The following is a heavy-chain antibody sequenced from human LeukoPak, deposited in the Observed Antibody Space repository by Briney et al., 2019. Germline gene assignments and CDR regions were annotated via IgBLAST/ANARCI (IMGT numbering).Heavy chain of an antibody. CDR2: IYYSGNT. CDR1: GGSISSSSYY. CDR3: ARHYDILTGYEGGLDY. Sequence: KASETLSLTCTVSGGSISSSSYYWGWIRQPPGKGLEWIGSIYYSGNTYYNPSLKSRVTISVDTSKNQFSLKLSSVTAADTAVYYCARHYDILTGYEGGLDYWGQGTLVTVSS. V-gene: IGHV4-39*07. D-gene: IGHD3-9*01. J-gene: IGHJ4*02.